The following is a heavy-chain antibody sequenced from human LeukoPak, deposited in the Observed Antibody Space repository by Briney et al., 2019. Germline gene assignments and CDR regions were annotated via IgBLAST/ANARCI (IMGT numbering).Heavy chain of an antibody. J-gene: IGHJ5*02. D-gene: IGHD2-2*01. Sequence: GASVKVSCKASGYTFTSYGISWVRQAPGQGLEWMGWISAYNGNTNYAQKLQGRVTMTTDTSTSTAYMELRSLRSDDTAVYYCARKEYCSSTSCPVGEDRFDPWGQGTLVTVSS. CDR3: ARKEYCSSTSCPVGEDRFDP. CDR1: GYTFTSYG. CDR2: ISAYNGNT. V-gene: IGHV1-18*01.